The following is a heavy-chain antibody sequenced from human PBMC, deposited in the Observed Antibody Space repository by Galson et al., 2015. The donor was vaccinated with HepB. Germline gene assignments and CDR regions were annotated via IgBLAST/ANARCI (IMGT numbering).Heavy chain of an antibody. CDR3: ARDGSFGHYYYYYGMDV. D-gene: IGHD3-10*01. CDR2: IKEDGSEK. CDR1: GFTFSSYW. Sequence: LRLSCAASGFTFSSYWMSWVRQAPGKGLEWVANIKEDGSEKNSVDSVKGRFTISRDNAKNSLHLQMNSLRAEDTAVYYCARDGSFGHYYYYYGMDVWGQGTTVTVSS. J-gene: IGHJ6*02. V-gene: IGHV3-7*01.